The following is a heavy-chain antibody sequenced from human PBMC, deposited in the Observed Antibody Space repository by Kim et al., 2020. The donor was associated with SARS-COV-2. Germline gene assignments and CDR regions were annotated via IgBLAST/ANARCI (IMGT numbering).Heavy chain of an antibody. CDR3: AREFDYPDAFDI. V-gene: IGHV3-33*01. J-gene: IGHJ3*02. D-gene: IGHD3-9*01. CDR1: GFTFSSYG. Sequence: GGSLRLSCAASGFTFSSYGMHWVRQAPGKGLEWVAVIWYDGSNKYYADSVKGRFTISRDNSKNTLYLQMNSLRAEDTAVYYCAREFDYPDAFDIWGQGTMVTVSS. CDR2: IWYDGSNK.